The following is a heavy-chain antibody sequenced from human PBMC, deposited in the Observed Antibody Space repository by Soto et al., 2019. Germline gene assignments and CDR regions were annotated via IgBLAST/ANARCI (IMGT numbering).Heavy chain of an antibody. J-gene: IGHJ5*02. D-gene: IGHD1-7*01. CDR1: GASINSGGYY. CDR2: IYYTGST. CDR3: ASNRRTNPSGFDT. Sequence: QVQLQESGPGLVIPSQTLSLTCTVSGASINSGGYYWSWIRQHPGKGLEWIGYIYYTGSTYYNPSLRSRLTTSIDTSKNQFSLKLSSVTAADTAVYSCASNRRTNPSGFDTWGQGTLVTVSS. V-gene: IGHV4-31*03.